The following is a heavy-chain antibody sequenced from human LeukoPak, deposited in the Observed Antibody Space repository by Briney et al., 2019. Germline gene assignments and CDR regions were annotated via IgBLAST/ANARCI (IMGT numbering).Heavy chain of an antibody. D-gene: IGHD3-10*01. CDR1: GYTFTSYG. V-gene: IGHV1-18*01. Sequence: ASVKVSCKASGYTFTSYGISWVRQAPGQGLEWMGWISAYNGNTNYAQKLQGRVTMTTDTSTSTAYMELRSLRSDDTAMYYCARHGWNFHSGTYYTFDPWGQGTLVTVSS. CDR2: ISAYNGNT. J-gene: IGHJ5*02. CDR3: ARHGWNFHSGTYYTFDP.